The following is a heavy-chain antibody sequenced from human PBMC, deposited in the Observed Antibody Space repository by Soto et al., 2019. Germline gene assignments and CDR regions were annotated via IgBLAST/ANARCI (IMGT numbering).Heavy chain of an antibody. CDR1: GFTFSSYG. CDR3: ARDHGGSTWFVGVYYFFGMAV. V-gene: IGHV3-30*03. D-gene: IGHD6-13*01. CDR2: ISYDGSNK. Sequence: LRLSCAASGFTFSSYGMHWVRQAPGKGLEWVAVISYDGSNKYYADSVKGRFTISRDNSKNTLYLQMNSLRDDDTAVYFCARDHGGSTWFVGVYYFFGMAVWGQGTAVTVSS. J-gene: IGHJ6*02.